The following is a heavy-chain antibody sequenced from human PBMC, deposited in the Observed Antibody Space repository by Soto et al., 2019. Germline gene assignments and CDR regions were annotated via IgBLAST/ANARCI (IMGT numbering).Heavy chain of an antibody. J-gene: IGHJ4*02. CDR3: ARGSLGRDS. CDR1: GFSGSTDY. Sequence: PGGSVRLSCAASGFSGSTDYMTWVRQAPGKGLEWVSIIYTTGFTYYADSVKGRFTISRDRSKSTLSLQMNSLRVEDTAVYYCARGSLGRDSWGQGALVTVSS. CDR2: IYTTGFT. V-gene: IGHV3-53*01. D-gene: IGHD1-26*01.